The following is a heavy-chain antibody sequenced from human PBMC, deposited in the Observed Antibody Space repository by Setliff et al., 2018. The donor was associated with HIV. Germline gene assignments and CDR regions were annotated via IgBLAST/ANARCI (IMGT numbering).Heavy chain of an antibody. V-gene: IGHV3-15*01. Sequence: GGSLRLSCVASGFTFTNAWMSWVRQAPGKGLEWVGQIKSKTYVGTTEYAASVKGRFTISRDDSKSIAYLQMNSLKTEDTAVYYCTRDSPGGNSYYYGMDVWGQGTTVTVSS. CDR3: TRDSPGGNSYYYGMDV. CDR1: GFTFTNAW. J-gene: IGHJ6*02. CDR2: IKSKTYVGTT. D-gene: IGHD2-15*01.